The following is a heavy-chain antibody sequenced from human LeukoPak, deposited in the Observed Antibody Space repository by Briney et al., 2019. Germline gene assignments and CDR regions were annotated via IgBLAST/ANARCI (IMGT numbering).Heavy chain of an antibody. D-gene: IGHD3-10*01. V-gene: IGHV4-4*07. Sequence: SETLSLTCTVSGGSISSYYWSWIRQPAGKGLEWIGRIYTSGSTNYNPSLKSRVTMSVDTSKNQFSLKLSSVTAADTAVYYCARDAGSYFVSGSYGYFDYWGQGTLVTVSS. CDR3: ARDAGSYFVSGSYGYFDY. J-gene: IGHJ4*02. CDR1: GGSISSYY. CDR2: IYTSGST.